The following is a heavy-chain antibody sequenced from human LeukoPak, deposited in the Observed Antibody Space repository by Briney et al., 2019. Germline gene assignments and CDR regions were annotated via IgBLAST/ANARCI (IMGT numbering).Heavy chain of an antibody. CDR3: AKIEDCSGGSCLYFGYGMDV. D-gene: IGHD2-15*01. CDR1: GFTFSSYA. V-gene: IGHV3-23*01. CDR2: ISGSGGST. J-gene: IGHJ6*02. Sequence: PGGSLRLSCAASGFTFSSYAMSWVRQAPGKGLEWVSAISGSGGSTYYADSVKGRFTISRDNSKNTLYLQMNSLRAEDTAVYYCAKIEDCSGGSCLYFGYGMDVWGQGTTVTVSS.